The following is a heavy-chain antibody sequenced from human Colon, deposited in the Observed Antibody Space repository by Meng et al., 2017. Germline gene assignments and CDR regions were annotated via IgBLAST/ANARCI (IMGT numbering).Heavy chain of an antibody. J-gene: IGHJ4*02. D-gene: IGHD4-23*01. Sequence: HVQVRDAGRGRGRPSGTLSLTCAVCGGSISSNSWWSWVRQSPKKGLEWIGEIHHGGTTNYNPSLKSRVTISVDTSNNQFSLKLSSVTAADTAVYYCARIDYGGNGIEKYFFDYWGQGTLVTVSS. CDR1: GGSISSNSW. CDR3: ARIDYGGNGIEKYFFDY. CDR2: IHHGGTT. V-gene: IGHV4-4*02.